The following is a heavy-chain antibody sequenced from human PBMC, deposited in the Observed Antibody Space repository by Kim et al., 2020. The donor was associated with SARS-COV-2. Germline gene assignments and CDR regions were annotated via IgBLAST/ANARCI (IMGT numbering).Heavy chain of an antibody. CDR1: GGTFSSYT. V-gene: IGHV1-69*10. CDR3: ARDLDSSSWYRPYGMDV. D-gene: IGHD6-13*01. J-gene: IGHJ6*02. CDR2: IIPILGIA. Sequence: VKVSCKASGGTFSSYTISWVRQAPGQGLEWMGRIIPILGIANYAQKFQGRVTITADKSTSTAYMELSSLRSEDTAVYYCARDLDSSSWYRPYGMDVWGQGTTVTVSS.